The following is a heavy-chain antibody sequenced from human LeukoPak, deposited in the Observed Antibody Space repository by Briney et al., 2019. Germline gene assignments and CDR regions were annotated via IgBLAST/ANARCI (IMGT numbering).Heavy chain of an antibody. J-gene: IGHJ6*02. D-gene: IGHD2-15*01. CDR2: ISAYNGNT. CDR3: ARDAVLGYCSGGSCFYYYYGMDV. Sequence: ASVKVSCKASGYTFTSYGISWVRQAPGQGLEWMGWISAYNGNTNYAQKLQGRVTMTTDTSTSTAYMELRSLRSDDTAVYYCARDAVLGYCSGGSCFYYYYGMDVWGQGTTVTVSS. V-gene: IGHV1-18*01. CDR1: GYTFTSYG.